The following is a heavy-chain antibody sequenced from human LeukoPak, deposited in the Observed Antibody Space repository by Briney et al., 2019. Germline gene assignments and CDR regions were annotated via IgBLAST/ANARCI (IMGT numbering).Heavy chain of an antibody. CDR3: ARGFGKAAADVFGGYTMDV. V-gene: IGHV3-66*02. D-gene: IGHD6-13*01. CDR2: IYTGGST. J-gene: IGHJ6*02. Sequence: GGSLRLSCAASGFTVNSNYMSWVRQAPGKGLEWVSLIYTGGSTYYADSVRGRFTISRDNSKNTLYLQMYSLRPEDTAIYYCARGFGKAAADVFGGYTMDVWGQGTTVTVSS. CDR1: GFTVNSNY.